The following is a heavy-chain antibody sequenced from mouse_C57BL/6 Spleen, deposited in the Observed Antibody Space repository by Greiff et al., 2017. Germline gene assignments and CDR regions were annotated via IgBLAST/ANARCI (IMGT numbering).Heavy chain of an antibody. CDR2: ISYDGSN. CDR1: GYSITSGYY. CDR3: ARAWGTGTDY. D-gene: IGHD4-1*01. J-gene: IGHJ2*01. V-gene: IGHV3-6*01. Sequence: EVQLQESGPGLVKPSQSLSLTCSVTGYSITSGYYWNWIRQFPGNKLEWMGYISYDGSNNYNPSLKNRISITRDTSKNQFFLKLNSVTTEDTATYYCARAWGTGTDYWGQGTTLTVSS.